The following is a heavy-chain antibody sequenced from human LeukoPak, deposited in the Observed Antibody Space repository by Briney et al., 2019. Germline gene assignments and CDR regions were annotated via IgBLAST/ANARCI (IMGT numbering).Heavy chain of an antibody. CDR2: INPNSGGT. J-gene: IGHJ3*02. Sequence: ASVKVSCKASGYTFTGYYMHWVRQAPGQGLEWMGRINPNSGGTNYAQKFQGRVTMTRDTSISTAYMELSRLRSDDTAVYYCARDNYYDSSGYYSRGGGDSDAFDIWGQGTMVTVSS. V-gene: IGHV1-2*06. D-gene: IGHD3-22*01. CDR1: GYTFTGYY. CDR3: ARDNYYDSSGYYSRGGGDSDAFDI.